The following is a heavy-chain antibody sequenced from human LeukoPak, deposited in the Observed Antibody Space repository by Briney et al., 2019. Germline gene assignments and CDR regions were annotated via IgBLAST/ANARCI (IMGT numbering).Heavy chain of an antibody. CDR1: GYSFNSGYY. CDR2: IHHSGST. CDR3: ARGSYSVDY. D-gene: IGHD1-26*01. V-gene: IGHV4-38-2*02. Sequence: SETLPLTCTVSGYSFNSGYYWGWIRQAPGKGLEWIGNIHHSGSTYYNPSLKSRVTIPVDRSKNQFSLKLSSVTAADTAVYYCARGSYSVDYWGQGTLVTVSS. J-gene: IGHJ4*02.